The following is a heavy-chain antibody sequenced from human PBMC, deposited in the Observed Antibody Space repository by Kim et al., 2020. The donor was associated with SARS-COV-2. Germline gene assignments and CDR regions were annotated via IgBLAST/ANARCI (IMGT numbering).Heavy chain of an antibody. CDR1: GFIFGDYW. CDR2: IKYDGSEK. Sequence: GGSLRLSCAASGFIFGDYWMSWVRQAPGKGLEWVAKIKYDGSEKYFVDSMKGRFTMSRDNARNTLYLQMNTLRVDDTAVYYCARYASGNYHQDYWGQGTLVTVSS. CDR3: ARYASGNYHQDY. J-gene: IGHJ4*02. V-gene: IGHV3-7*01. D-gene: IGHD3-10*01.